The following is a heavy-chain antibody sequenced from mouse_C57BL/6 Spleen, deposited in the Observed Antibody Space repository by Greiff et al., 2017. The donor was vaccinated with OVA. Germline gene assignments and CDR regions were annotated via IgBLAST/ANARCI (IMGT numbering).Heavy chain of an antibody. CDR2: ISSGSSTI. J-gene: IGHJ3*01. V-gene: IGHV5-17*01. CDR1: GFTFSDYG. D-gene: IGHD4-1*01. Sequence: DVKLVESGGGLVKPGGSLKLSCAASGFTFSDYGMHWVRQAPEKGLEWVAYISSGSSTIYYADTVKGRFTISRDNAKNTLFLQMTSLRSEDTAMYYCASNWDGFAYWGQGTLVTVSA. CDR3: ASNWDGFAY.